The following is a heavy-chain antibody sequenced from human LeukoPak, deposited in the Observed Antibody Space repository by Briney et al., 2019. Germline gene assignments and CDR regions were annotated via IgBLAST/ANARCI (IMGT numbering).Heavy chain of an antibody. V-gene: IGHV1-2*02. Sequence: ASVKVSCKASGYTFTGYYMHWVRQSPGQGLEWMGWINPNSGGTNYAQKFQGRVTMTRDTSISTAYLELSRLRSADTAVYYCASQRVGATPFDYWGQGTLVTVSS. D-gene: IGHD1-26*01. CDR3: ASQRVGATPFDY. J-gene: IGHJ4*02. CDR1: GYTFTGYY. CDR2: INPNSGGT.